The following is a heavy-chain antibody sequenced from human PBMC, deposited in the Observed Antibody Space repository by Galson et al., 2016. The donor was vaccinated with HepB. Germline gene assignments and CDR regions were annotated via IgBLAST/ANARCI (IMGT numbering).Heavy chain of an antibody. Sequence: QSGAEVTKPGESLKISCKGSGYSFSNYWIAWVRQMPGKGLEWMGVISPDDSHTRYSPSFQGQVTLSVDNSINTAYLQWGSLKASDTAMYYCARRYCSSVSCRWYFDLWGRGTLVTVSS. CDR2: ISPDDSHT. CDR3: ARRYCSSVSCRWYFDL. V-gene: IGHV5-51*01. CDR1: GYSFSNYW. D-gene: IGHD2-2*01. J-gene: IGHJ2*01.